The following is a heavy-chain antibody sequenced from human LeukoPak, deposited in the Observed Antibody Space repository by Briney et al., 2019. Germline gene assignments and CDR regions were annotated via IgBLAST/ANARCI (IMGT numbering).Heavy chain of an antibody. V-gene: IGHV3-23*01. J-gene: IGHJ6*02. Sequence: GESLRLSCAASGFTFTNYVMNWVRQAPGKGLEWVSSITGTADKTYDADSVKGRFTISRDNSKNTLSLQMSSLRVEDTAIYYCAKGGWEPMDVWGQGTTVTVSS. CDR1: GFTFTNYV. CDR3: AKGGWEPMDV. CDR2: ITGTADKT. D-gene: IGHD4-23*01.